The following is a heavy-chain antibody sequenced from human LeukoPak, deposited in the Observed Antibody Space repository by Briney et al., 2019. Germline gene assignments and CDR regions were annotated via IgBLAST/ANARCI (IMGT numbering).Heavy chain of an antibody. CDR1: GGSISSYY. V-gene: IGHV4-59*01. D-gene: IGHD2-15*01. J-gene: IGHJ6*02. Sequence: SETLSLTCTVSGGSISSYYWSWIRQPPGKGLEWIGYIYYSGSTNYNPSLKSRVTISVDTSKNQFSLKLSSVTAADTAVYYCARLYCSGGSCYPGYYYYGMDVRGQGTTVTVSS. CDR3: ARLYCSGGSCYPGYYYYGMDV. CDR2: IYYSGST.